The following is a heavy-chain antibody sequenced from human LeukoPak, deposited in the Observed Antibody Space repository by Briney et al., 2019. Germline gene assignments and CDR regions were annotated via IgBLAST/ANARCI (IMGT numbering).Heavy chain of an antibody. J-gene: IGHJ6*02. Sequence: ASVKVSCKASGYTFTGYYMHSVRQAPGQGLEWMGWINPNSGGTNYAQKFQGRVTMTRDTSISTAYMELSRLRSDDTAVYYCARESHHCSSTSCYRTYYGMDVWGQGTTVTVSS. CDR2: INPNSGGT. V-gene: IGHV1-2*02. D-gene: IGHD2-2*02. CDR1: GYTFTGYY. CDR3: ARESHHCSSTSCYRTYYGMDV.